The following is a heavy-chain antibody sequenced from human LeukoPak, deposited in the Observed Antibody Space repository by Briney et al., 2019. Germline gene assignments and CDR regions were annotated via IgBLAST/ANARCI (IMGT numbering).Heavy chain of an antibody. CDR2: INHSGST. Sequence: GSLRLSCAASGFTFGSQVMRWVRQAPGKGLEWIGEINHSGSTNYNPSLKSRVTISVDTSKNQFSLKLSSVTAADTAVYYCARGFWADYRVFDYWGQGTLVTVSS. CDR3: ARGFWADYRVFDY. V-gene: IGHV4-34*01. J-gene: IGHJ4*02. D-gene: IGHD4/OR15-4a*01. CDR1: GFTFGSQV.